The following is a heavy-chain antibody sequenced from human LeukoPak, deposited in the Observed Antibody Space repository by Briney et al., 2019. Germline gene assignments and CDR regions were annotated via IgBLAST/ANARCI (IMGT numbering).Heavy chain of an antibody. CDR2: IWYDGSNK. Sequence: GRSLRLSCAASRFTFSSYGMHWVRQAPGKGLEWVAVIWYDGSNKYYADSVKGRFTISRDNSKNTLYLQMNSLRAEDTAVYYCAREDCSSTSCYYYYMDVWGKGTTVTVSS. D-gene: IGHD2-2*01. V-gene: IGHV3-33*01. CDR3: AREDCSSTSCYYYYMDV. J-gene: IGHJ6*03. CDR1: RFTFSSYG.